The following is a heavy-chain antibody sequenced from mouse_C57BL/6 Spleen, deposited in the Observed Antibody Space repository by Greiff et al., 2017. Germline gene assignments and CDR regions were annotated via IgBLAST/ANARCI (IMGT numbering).Heavy chain of an antibody. J-gene: IGHJ1*03. CDR2: IDPSDSYT. D-gene: IGHD1-1*01. V-gene: IGHV1-50*01. CDR1: GYTFTSYW. Sequence: QVQLQQPGAELVKPGASVKLSCKASGYTFTSYWMQWVNQRPGQGLEWIGEIDPSDSYTNYNQKFKGKATLTVDTSSSTAYMQLSSLTSEDSAVYYCARGATVVSRWYFDVWGTGTTVTVSS. CDR3: ARGATVVSRWYFDV.